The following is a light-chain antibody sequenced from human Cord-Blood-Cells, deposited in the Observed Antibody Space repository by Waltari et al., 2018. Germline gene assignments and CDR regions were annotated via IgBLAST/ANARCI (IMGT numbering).Light chain of an antibody. V-gene: IGKV3-11*01. CDR3: QQRSNWPPYT. Sequence: EIVLTQSPATLSLSPGERATLSCRASQSASSYLAWYQQKPGQAPRLLIYDASNMATGIPARFSCSGSGTDFTLTISSLEPEDFAVYYCQQRSNWPPYTFGQGTKLEIK. CDR2: DAS. J-gene: IGKJ2*01. CDR1: QSASSY.